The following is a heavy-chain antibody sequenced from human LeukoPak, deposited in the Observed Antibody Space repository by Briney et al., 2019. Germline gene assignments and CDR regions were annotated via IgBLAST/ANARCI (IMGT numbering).Heavy chain of an antibody. Sequence: KPSETLSHTCTVSGGSISSGDYYWSWIRQPPGKGLEWIGYIYYSGSTYYNPSLKSRVTISVDTSKNQFSLKLSSVTAADTAVYYCARGCGGGSCLGGFDYWGQGTLVTVSS. D-gene: IGHD2-15*01. J-gene: IGHJ4*02. CDR1: GGSISSGDYY. CDR2: IYYSGST. V-gene: IGHV4-30-4*08. CDR3: ARGCGGGSCLGGFDY.